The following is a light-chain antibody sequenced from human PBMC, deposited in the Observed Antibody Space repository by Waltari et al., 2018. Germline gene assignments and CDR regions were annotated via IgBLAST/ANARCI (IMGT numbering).Light chain of an antibody. J-gene: IGLJ3*02. Sequence: QQPRKGPGYVMKGYGDGGHSKGDGMPDRFSGASAGAGRYLTSSSLQSEDEADYYCQTGGHGTWVFGGGTKLTVL. CDR3: QTGGHGTWV. V-gene: IGLV4-69*01. CDR2: GYGDGGH.